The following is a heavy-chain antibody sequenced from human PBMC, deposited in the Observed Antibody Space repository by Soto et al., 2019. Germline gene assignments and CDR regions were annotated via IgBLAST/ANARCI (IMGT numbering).Heavy chain of an antibody. CDR2: IYYSGST. Sequence: XETLSLTCTVSGCSISSYAWIWIRQPPGKGLDWIGYIYYSGSTNYNPSLKSRVTISVDTSKNQFSLKLSSVTAADTAVYYCAREEFSRLNWFDPWGQGTLVTVSS. J-gene: IGHJ5*02. CDR3: AREEFSRLNWFDP. V-gene: IGHV4-59*01. CDR1: GCSISSYA. D-gene: IGHD2-2*01.